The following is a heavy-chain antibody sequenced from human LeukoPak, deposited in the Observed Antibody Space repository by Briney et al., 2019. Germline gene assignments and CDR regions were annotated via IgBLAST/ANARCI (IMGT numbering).Heavy chain of an antibody. CDR3: AKLPVEMATIFAFDI. CDR2: ISYDGSNK. D-gene: IGHD5-24*01. V-gene: IGHV3-30*18. Sequence: PGRSLRLSCAPSGFSFSSYGMHWVPQAPGKGREWVAVISYDGSNKYYADSVKGRFTISRDNSKNTLYLQMYSLRAEDTAVSYCAKLPVEMATIFAFDIWGQGTMVTVSS. CDR1: GFSFSSYG. J-gene: IGHJ3*02.